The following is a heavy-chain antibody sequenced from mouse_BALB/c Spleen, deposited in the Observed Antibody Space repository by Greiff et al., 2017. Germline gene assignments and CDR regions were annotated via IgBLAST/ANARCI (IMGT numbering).Heavy chain of an antibody. D-gene: IGHD1-1*01. CDR1: GFTFNTYA. V-gene: IGHV10-1*02. CDR3: VVNWDYGRRPYAMDY. CDR2: IRSKSNNYAT. Sequence: EVKLVESGAGLVQPKGSLKFSCAASGFTFNTYAMNWVRQAPGKGLEWVARIRSKSNNYATYYADSVKDRFTISRDDSQSMLYLQMNNLKTEDTAVYYCVVNWDYGRRPYAMDYWGQGTSVTVSS. J-gene: IGHJ4*01.